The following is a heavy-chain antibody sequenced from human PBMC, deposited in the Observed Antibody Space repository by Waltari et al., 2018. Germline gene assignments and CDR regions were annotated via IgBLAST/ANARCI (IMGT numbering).Heavy chain of an antibody. CDR3: AKHRSGWYGQFDY. CDR1: GFTFSSYA. Sequence: EVQLLESGGGLVQPGGSLRLSCAASGFTFSSYAMSWVRQAPGKGRGWVSASGGSGGSTYYADSVKGRFTISRDNSKNTLYLQMNSLRAEDTAVYYCAKHRSGWYGQFDYWGQGTLVTVSS. D-gene: IGHD6-19*01. V-gene: IGHV3-23*01. J-gene: IGHJ4*02. CDR2: SGGSGGST.